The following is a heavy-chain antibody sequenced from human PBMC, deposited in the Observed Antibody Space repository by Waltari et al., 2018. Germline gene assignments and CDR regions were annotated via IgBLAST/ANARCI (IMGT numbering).Heavy chain of an antibody. Sequence: QVQLVQSGAEVKKPGSSVKVSCKASGGTFSSYTISWVRQAPGQGLEWMVRIIPILGIANYAQKFQGRVTITADKSTSTAYMGLSSLRSEDTAVYYCARDVVDSGSYSDYWGQGTLVTVSS. D-gene: IGHD1-26*01. J-gene: IGHJ4*02. CDR3: ARDVVDSGSYSDY. V-gene: IGHV1-69*08. CDR1: GGTFSSYT. CDR2: IIPILGIA.